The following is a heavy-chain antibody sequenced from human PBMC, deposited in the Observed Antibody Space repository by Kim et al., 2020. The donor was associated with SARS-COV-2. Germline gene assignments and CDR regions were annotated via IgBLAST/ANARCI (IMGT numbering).Heavy chain of an antibody. V-gene: IGHV4-59*08. D-gene: IGHD5-12*01. CDR2: IYYSGST. CDR1: GGSISSYY. J-gene: IGHJ6*02. CDR3: ARLPVRGYSGYVDYYYYGMDV. Sequence: SETLSLTCTVSGGSISSYYWSWIRQPPGKGLEWIGYIYYSGSTNYNPSLKSRVTISVDTSKNQFSLKLSSVTAADTAVYYCARLPVRGYSGYVDYYYYGMDVWGQGTTVTVSS.